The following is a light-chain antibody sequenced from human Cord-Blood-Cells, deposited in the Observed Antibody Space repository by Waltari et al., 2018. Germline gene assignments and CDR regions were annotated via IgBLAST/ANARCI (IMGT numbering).Light chain of an antibody. CDR3: CSYAGSSTYV. Sequence: QSALTQPASVSGSPGQSITISCTGTSSDVWSSNLVSWYQQHPGKAPKLMIYEGSKRPSGVSNRFSGSKSGNTASLTISGLQAEDEADYYCCSYAGSSTYVFGTGTKVTVL. J-gene: IGLJ1*01. CDR2: EGS. V-gene: IGLV2-23*01. CDR1: SSDVWSSNL.